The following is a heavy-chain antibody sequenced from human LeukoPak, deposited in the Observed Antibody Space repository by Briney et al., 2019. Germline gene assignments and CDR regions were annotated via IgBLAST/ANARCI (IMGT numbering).Heavy chain of an antibody. D-gene: IGHD6-13*01. CDR1: GGTFSSYA. CDR3: ARTNLPGIAPDDY. CDR2: MNPNSGNA. Sequence: GASVKVSCKASGGTFSSYAISWVRQATGQGLEWMGWMNPNSGNAGYAQKFQGRVTMTKNTSISTAYMELSSLRSEDTAVYYCARTNLPGIAPDDYWGQGTLVTVSS. J-gene: IGHJ4*02. V-gene: IGHV1-8*02.